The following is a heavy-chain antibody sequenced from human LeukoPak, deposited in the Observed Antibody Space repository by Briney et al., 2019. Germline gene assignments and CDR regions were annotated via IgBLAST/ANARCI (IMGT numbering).Heavy chain of an antibody. D-gene: IGHD6-19*01. CDR3: ARVHTSGWSNFDC. J-gene: IGHJ4*02. V-gene: IGHV3-21*01. Sequence: GGSLRLSCAASGFTFNTYAMTWVRQAPGKGLEWVSSISGNSAFIYYADSVRGRFTISRDDAKNSLYLQMSSLRAEDTAVYYCARVHTSGWSNFDCWGLGTLVTVSS. CDR1: GFTFNTYA. CDR2: ISGNSAFI.